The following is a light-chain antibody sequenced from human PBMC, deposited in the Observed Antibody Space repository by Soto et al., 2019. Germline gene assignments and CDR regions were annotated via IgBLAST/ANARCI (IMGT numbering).Light chain of an antibody. Sequence: QSVLTQPASVSGSPGQSITVSCTGISNDVGSYNLVSWYQHHPGKAPKLILYEGSKRPSGVSNRFSGSKSGNTASLTISGLQAEDVADYYCCSYTGSDTLVVFGGGTKLTVL. CDR2: EGS. J-gene: IGLJ2*01. CDR3: CSYTGSDTLVV. V-gene: IGLV2-23*03. CDR1: SNDVGSYNL.